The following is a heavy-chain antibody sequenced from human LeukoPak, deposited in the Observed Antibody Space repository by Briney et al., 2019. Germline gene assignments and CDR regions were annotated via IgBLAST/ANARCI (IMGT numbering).Heavy chain of an antibody. V-gene: IGHV4-61*02. CDR3: TRGSIAYYYMDV. J-gene: IGHJ6*03. CDR1: SGSISSSNYY. CDR2: ISTTGST. Sequence: SQTLSLTCTVSSGSISSSNYYWSWIRQPAGKGLEWIGRISTTGSTNYNPSLNSRVTISIDTSKNQFSLKLSSVTAADTAVYYCTRGSIAYYYMDVWGKGTTVTISS. D-gene: IGHD3-22*01.